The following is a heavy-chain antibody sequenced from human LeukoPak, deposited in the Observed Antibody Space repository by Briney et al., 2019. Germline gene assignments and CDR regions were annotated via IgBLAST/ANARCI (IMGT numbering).Heavy chain of an antibody. CDR2: ITPYNGNT. V-gene: IGHV1-18*01. CDR3: ARDYYDSSGYYEDY. Sequence: ASVKVSCKASGYTFTNFGISWVRQAPGQGLEWMGWITPYNGNTNYAQTLQGRVTMTTDTSTSTAYMELRSLRSEDTAVYYCARDYYDSSGYYEDYWGQGTLVTVSS. CDR1: GYTFTNFG. D-gene: IGHD3-22*01. J-gene: IGHJ4*02.